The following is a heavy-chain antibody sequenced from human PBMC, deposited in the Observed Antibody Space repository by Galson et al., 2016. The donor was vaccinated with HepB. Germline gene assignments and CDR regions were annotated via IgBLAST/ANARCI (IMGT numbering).Heavy chain of an antibody. CDR3: VRRGDGYKYDY. Sequence: SCKASGYTFTTYALHWVRQAPGQRLEWVGWIITGNGNTKYSQKFQGRVTLTRDTSASTAHMELSSLRSEDTAAYYCVRRGDGYKYDYWGQGTLVTVSS. D-gene: IGHD5-24*01. V-gene: IGHV1-3*04. CDR2: IITGNGNT. CDR1: GYTFTTYA. J-gene: IGHJ4*02.